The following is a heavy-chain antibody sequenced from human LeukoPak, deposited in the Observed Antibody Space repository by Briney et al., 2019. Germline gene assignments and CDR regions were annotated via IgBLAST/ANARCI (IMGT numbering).Heavy chain of an antibody. V-gene: IGHV3-33*01. CDR3: ARVGGVAGGYFDY. J-gene: IGHJ4*02. Sequence: GGSLRLSCAASGFIFSSYAMHWVRQAPGKGPEWVAIIWYDGSNKYYADSVKGRFTISRSNSKNTLYLTMNSLRAEDTAVYYCARVGGVAGGYFDYWGQGTLVTVSS. D-gene: IGHD3-16*01. CDR1: GFIFSSYA. CDR2: IWYDGSNK.